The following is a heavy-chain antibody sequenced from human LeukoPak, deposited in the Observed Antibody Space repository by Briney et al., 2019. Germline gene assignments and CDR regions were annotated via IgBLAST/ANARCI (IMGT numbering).Heavy chain of an antibody. J-gene: IGHJ4*02. CDR1: GGTFSSYA. CDR2: ISAYNGNT. D-gene: IGHD3-22*01. V-gene: IGHV1-18*01. CDR3: ARGTYYYDSSGYYYILDY. Sequence: GASVKVSCKASGGTFSSYAISWVRQAPGQGLEWMGWISAYNGNTNYAQKLQGRVTMTTDTSTSTAYMELRSLRSDDTAVYYCARGTYYYDSSGYYYILDYWGQGTLVTVSS.